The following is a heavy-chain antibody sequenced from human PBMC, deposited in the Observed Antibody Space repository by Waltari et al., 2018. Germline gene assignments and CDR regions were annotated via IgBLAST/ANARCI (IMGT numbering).Heavy chain of an antibody. CDR2: FAPEDGET. CDR1: GYTLTELS. J-gene: IGHJ3*02. CDR3: ATGGSGSYYHGRRIADAFDI. V-gene: IGHV1-24*01. Sequence: QVQLVQSGAEVKKPGASVKVSCKVSGYTLTELSMHWVRQAPGKGLEWMGGFAPEDGETIYAQKFQGRVTMTEDTSTDTAYMELSSLRSEDTAVYYCATGGSGSYYHGRRIADAFDIWGQGTMVTVSS. D-gene: IGHD3-10*01.